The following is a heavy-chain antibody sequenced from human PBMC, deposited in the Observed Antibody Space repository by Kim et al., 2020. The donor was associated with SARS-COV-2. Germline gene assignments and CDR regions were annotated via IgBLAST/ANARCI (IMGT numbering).Heavy chain of an antibody. V-gene: IGHV1-58*01. Sequence: SVKVSCKASGFTFTSSAVQWVRQARGQRLEWIGWIVVGSGNTNYEQKFQERVTITRDMSTTTAYMELSSLRSEDTAVYDCAAPGGHDSSDYWGEGTLVT. D-gene: IGHD3-22*01. CDR2: IVVGSGNT. CDR3: AAPGGHDSSDY. CDR1: GFTFTSSA. J-gene: IGHJ4*02.